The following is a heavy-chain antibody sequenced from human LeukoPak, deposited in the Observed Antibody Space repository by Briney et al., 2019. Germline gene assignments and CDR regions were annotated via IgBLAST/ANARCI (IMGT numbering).Heavy chain of an antibody. CDR2: IYHSGST. V-gene: IGHV4-4*02. CDR1: GGSISSSNW. Sequence: PSETLSLTCAVSGGSISSSNWSSWVRQPPGKGLEWIGEIYHSGSTNYNPSLKSRVTISVDKSKNQFSLKLSSVTAADTAVYYCARRYYDILTGYYSIDYWGQGTLVTVSS. J-gene: IGHJ4*02. CDR3: ARRYYDILTGYYSIDY. D-gene: IGHD3-9*01.